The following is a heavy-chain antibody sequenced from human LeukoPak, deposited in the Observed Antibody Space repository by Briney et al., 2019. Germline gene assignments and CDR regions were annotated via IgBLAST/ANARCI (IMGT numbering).Heavy chain of an antibody. V-gene: IGHV3-30*02. CDR1: GFTFSSDG. D-gene: IGHD1-26*01. Sequence: GGSLRLSCAASGFTFSSDGIHWVRQAPGKGLEWVAFILFDGSNQYYGDSVKVRFTISRDNSKNTLYLQMNSLRAEDTAVYFCAKARVGAIRDIDYWGQGTLVTVSS. CDR3: AKARVGAIRDIDY. CDR2: ILFDGSNQ. J-gene: IGHJ4*02.